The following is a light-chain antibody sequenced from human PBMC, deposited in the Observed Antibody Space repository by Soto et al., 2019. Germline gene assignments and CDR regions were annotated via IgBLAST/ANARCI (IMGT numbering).Light chain of an antibody. Sequence: QSALTQPASVSGSPGQSITISCTGTNSDIGDYNYVSWYQQHPGKAPKLMIYDVSKRLSGVSNRFSGSKSGNTASLTISGLQAEDEADYYCSSYTSSSILFGGGTKLTVL. V-gene: IGLV2-14*01. CDR1: NSDIGDYNY. CDR2: DVS. CDR3: SSYTSSSIL. J-gene: IGLJ2*01.